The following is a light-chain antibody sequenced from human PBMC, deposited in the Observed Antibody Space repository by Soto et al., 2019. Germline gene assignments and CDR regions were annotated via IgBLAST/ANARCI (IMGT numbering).Light chain of an antibody. Sequence: EIVLTQSPGTLSLSPGERATLSCRASQSVGSTFLAWYQQKPGQAPRLLIYGVSTRATGIPDRFSGSWSGRDFTLSISRLEPEDFAVYYCVQFVSSPPRTFGQGTKGEIK. CDR3: VQFVSSPPRT. V-gene: IGKV3-20*01. CDR1: QSVGSTF. CDR2: GVS. J-gene: IGKJ1*01.